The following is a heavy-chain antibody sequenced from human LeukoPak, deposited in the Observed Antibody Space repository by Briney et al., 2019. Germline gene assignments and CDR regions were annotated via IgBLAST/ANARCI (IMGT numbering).Heavy chain of an antibody. CDR1: GFTFDDYA. D-gene: IGHD6-13*01. CDR3: AKEGSSWFYYYYYYMDV. Sequence: GGSLRLSCAASGFTFDDYAMHWVRQAPGKGLEWVSLISWDGGSTYYADSVKGRFTISRDNSKNTLYLQMNSLRAEDTAVYYCAKEGSSWFYYYYYYMDVWGKGTTVTISS. V-gene: IGHV3-43D*03. J-gene: IGHJ6*03. CDR2: ISWDGGST.